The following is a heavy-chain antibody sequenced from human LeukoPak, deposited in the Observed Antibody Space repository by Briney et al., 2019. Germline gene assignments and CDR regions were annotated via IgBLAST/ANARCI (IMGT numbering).Heavy chain of an antibody. Sequence: GGSLRLSCAASGFTFSSYGMHWVRQAPGKGLEWVAFIRYDGSNKYYADSVKGRFTISRDNSKNTLYLQMNSLRAEDTAVYYCAKAAVAGTFYYYYMDVWGKGTTVTVSS. CDR3: AKAAVAGTFYYYYMDV. CDR2: IRYDGSNK. V-gene: IGHV3-30*02. D-gene: IGHD6-19*01. J-gene: IGHJ6*03. CDR1: GFTFSSYG.